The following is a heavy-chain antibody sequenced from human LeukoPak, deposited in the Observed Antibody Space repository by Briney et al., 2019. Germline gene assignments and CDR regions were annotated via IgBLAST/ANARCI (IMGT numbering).Heavy chain of an antibody. CDR3: AREFWSGYYTGLYYMDV. J-gene: IGHJ6*03. Sequence: KPSETLSLTCTVSGGSISSGSYYWGWIRQPAGKGLEWIVRIYTSGSTNYNPSLKSRVTISVDTSKNQFSLKLSSVTAADTAVYYCAREFWSGYYTGLYYMDVWGKGTTVTVSS. V-gene: IGHV4-61*02. CDR1: GGSISSGSYY. D-gene: IGHD3-3*01. CDR2: IYTSGST.